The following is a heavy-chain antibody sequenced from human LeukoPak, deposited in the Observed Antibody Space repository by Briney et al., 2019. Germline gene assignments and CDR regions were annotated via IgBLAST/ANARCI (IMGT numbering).Heavy chain of an antibody. J-gene: IGHJ4*02. CDR1: GFTFTTFW. CDR2: INHDGSST. Sequence: GGSLRLSCATSGFTFTTFWMHWVRQAPGKGLVWVSRINHDGSSTNYADSVKGRFTISRDNAKNTVYLQLNSLRAEDTAVYYCVRDWGYDSSGYWQKYFDTWGQGTLVTVSS. V-gene: IGHV3-74*01. D-gene: IGHD3-22*01. CDR3: VRDWGYDSSGYWQKYFDT.